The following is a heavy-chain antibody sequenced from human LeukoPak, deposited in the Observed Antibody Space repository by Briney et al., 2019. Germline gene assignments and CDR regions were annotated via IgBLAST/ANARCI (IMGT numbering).Heavy chain of an antibody. CDR1: GFTFSSCW. D-gene: IGHD6-6*01. J-gene: IGHJ4*02. Sequence: GGSLRLSCAASGFTFSSCWMSWVRQAPGKGLEWVANIKEDGSEKYYVDSVKGRFTISRDTAKNSLYLQMNSLRADDTAVYYCASLPRIAARPRQIDYWGQGTLVTVSS. CDR3: ASLPRIAARPRQIDY. V-gene: IGHV3-7*01. CDR2: IKEDGSEK.